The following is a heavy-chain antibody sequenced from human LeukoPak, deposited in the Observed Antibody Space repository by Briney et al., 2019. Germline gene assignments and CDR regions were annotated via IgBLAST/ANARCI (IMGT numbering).Heavy chain of an antibody. CDR3: ARHDSIFGVLINPYYFDF. CDR2: IYYSGST. Sequence: SETLSLTCTVSGGSISSGGYYWSWIRQPPGKGLEWIGYIYYSGSTYYNPSLKSRVTISVDTSKNQFSLKLSSVTAADTAVYYCARHDSIFGVLINPYYFDFWGQGTLVTVSS. V-gene: IGHV4-30-4*08. D-gene: IGHD3-3*02. CDR1: GGSISSGGYY. J-gene: IGHJ4*02.